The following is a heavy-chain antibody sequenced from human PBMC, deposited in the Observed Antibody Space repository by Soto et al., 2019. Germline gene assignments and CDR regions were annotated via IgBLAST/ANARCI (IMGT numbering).Heavy chain of an antibody. J-gene: IGHJ4*02. D-gene: IGHD3-3*01. Sequence: SETLSLTCTVSGGSISSGDYYWSWIRQPPGKGLEWIGYIYYSGSTYYNPSLKSRVTISVDTSKNQFSLKLSSVTAADTAVYYCARQYGFLEWLPDYWRQGTLVTVSS. CDR2: IYYSGST. CDR3: ARQYGFLEWLPDY. CDR1: GGSISSGDYY. V-gene: IGHV4-30-4*01.